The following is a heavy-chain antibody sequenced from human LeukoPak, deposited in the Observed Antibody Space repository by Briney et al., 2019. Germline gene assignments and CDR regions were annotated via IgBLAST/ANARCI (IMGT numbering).Heavy chain of an antibody. CDR2: ISSSSSYI. CDR1: GITFSTYA. Sequence: QPGGSLRLSCAASGITFSTYAMSWVRQAPGKGLEWVSSISSSSSYIYYADSVKGRFTISRDNSKNTLYLQMNSLRGDDTAVYYCANPQSRGYDYLDYWGQGTLVTVSS. CDR3: ANPQSRGYDYLDY. V-gene: IGHV3-23*01. D-gene: IGHD5-12*01. J-gene: IGHJ4*02.